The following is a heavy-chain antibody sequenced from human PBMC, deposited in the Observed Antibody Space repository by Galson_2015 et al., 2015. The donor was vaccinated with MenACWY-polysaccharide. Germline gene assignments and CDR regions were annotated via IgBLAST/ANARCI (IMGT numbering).Heavy chain of an antibody. CDR1: GFTFSRYN. V-gene: IGHV3-48*02. Sequence: SLRLSCAASGFTFSRYNMNWVRQAPGKGLEWVSYISSSSTIYYADSVKGRFTISRENAKNSLNLQMNSLRDEDTAVYYCARVLKGLVGATPDYWGQGTLVTVSS. D-gene: IGHD1-26*01. CDR3: ARVLKGLVGATPDY. J-gene: IGHJ4*02. CDR2: ISSSSTI.